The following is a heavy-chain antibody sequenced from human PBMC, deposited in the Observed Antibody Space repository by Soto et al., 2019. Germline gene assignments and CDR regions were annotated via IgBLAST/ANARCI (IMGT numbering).Heavy chain of an antibody. CDR1: GFPFSSYG. Sequence: QVQLVESGGGVVQPGGSLRLSCAASGFPFSSYGMHWVREAPGKGLGWVAVISYDGSNKYYADSVKGRFTISRDNSASTLYLQMNSLRPEDTALYYCVGGQYYFDYRGQGTLVTVSP. V-gene: IGHV3-30*03. CDR2: ISYDGSNK. J-gene: IGHJ4*02. CDR3: VGGQYYFDY. D-gene: IGHD3-10*01.